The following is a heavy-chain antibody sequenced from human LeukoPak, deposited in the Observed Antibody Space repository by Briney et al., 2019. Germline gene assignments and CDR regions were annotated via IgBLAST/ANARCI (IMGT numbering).Heavy chain of an antibody. D-gene: IGHD3-16*01. CDR2: IHPVDSET. CDR1: AYNFANYW. CDR3: ATWGSSHWFGC. Sequence: GESLKISCKGSAYNFANYWIGWLRQTPGKGLEWIGNIHPVDSETTYSPSFQGKVTISADKSITTAYLHWNSLRAADTAMYYCATWGSSHWFGCWGQGALVTVSS. V-gene: IGHV5-51*03. J-gene: IGHJ4*02.